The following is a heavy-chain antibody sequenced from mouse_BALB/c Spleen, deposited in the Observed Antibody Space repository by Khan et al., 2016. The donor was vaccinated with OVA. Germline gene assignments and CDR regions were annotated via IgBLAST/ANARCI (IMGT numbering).Heavy chain of an antibody. V-gene: IGHV2-9-2*01. CDR3: VRRCNYYGSFYWYFDV. J-gene: IGHJ1*01. D-gene: IGHD1-1*01. Sequence: VQLQESGPGLVAPSQSLSITCTVSGFSLTNYDISWIRQPPGKGLEWLGVIWTGGGTNYNSAFMSRLSISKDNSKSKVFLKMNSLQSDDTAIYYCVRRCNYYGSFYWYFDVWGAGTTVTVSS. CDR2: IWTGGGT. CDR1: GFSLTNYD.